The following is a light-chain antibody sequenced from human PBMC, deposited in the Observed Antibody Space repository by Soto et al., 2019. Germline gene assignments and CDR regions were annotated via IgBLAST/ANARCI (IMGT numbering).Light chain of an antibody. CDR1: QSVLYSSNNKNN. CDR3: QQYYSTPWT. J-gene: IGKJ1*01. V-gene: IGKV4-1*01. Sequence: DIVMTQSKESLAVSLGERATINCKSSQSVLYSSNNKNNLAWYQQKPGQPPKLLIYWASSRESGVPVRFSGSGSGTDFTLAISSLQAEDVAIYYCQQYYSTPWTFGQGTNVDI. CDR2: WAS.